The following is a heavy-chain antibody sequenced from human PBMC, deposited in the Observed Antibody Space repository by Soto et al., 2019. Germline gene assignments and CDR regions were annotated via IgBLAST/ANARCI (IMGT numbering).Heavy chain of an antibody. Sequence: QVQLVQSGAEVKKPGSSVKVSCKASGGTFSSYAISWVRQAPGQGLEWMGGIIPTFGTANYAQKFQGRVMITTNNSTITPKMELSSVRSETRAVYYIARKGRKSTSWYGGVFNYWGQGTLDTVSS. CDR3: ARKGRKSTSWYGGVFNY. CDR2: IIPTFGTA. V-gene: IGHV1-69*05. CDR1: GGTFSSYA. D-gene: IGHD6-13*01. J-gene: IGHJ4*02.